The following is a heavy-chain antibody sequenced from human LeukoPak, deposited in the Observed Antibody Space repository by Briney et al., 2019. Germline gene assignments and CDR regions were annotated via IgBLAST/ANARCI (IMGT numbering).Heavy chain of an antibody. Sequence: ASVKVSCKASGYTFTSYDINWVRQATGQGLEWMGWMNPNSGNTGYAQKFQGRVTITRNTSISTAYMELSSLRSEDTAVYYCARAQSIAAAQVLGYWGQGTLVTVSS. D-gene: IGHD6-13*01. CDR2: MNPNSGNT. V-gene: IGHV1-8*01. J-gene: IGHJ4*02. CDR3: ARAQSIAAAQVLGY. CDR1: GYTFTSYD.